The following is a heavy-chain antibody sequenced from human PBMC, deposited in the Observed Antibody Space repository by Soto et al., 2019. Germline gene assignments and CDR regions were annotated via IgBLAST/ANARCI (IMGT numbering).Heavy chain of an antibody. V-gene: IGHV4-4*02. D-gene: IGHD3-10*02. CDR1: GGSISRSYW. Sequence: QVQLQESGPGLVKPSGTLSLTCAVSGGSISRSYWWSWVRQLPGKGLEWIGEIYHTGSTIYNPSLNRRVILSVNTSKKAFFLSMLSMTAAGTALYFCASIFGQLLAVAFDIWGQGTMVTVSS. CDR3: ASIFGQLLAVAFDI. CDR2: IYHTGST. J-gene: IGHJ3*02.